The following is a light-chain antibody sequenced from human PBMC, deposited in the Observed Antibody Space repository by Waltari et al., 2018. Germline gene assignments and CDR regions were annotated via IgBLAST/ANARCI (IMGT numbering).Light chain of an antibody. Sequence: QSALTQPASVSGSPGQSITISCTGTSSDVGGYNYVSWYQQHPGKAPQLLIFEVSNRPSGVSHRFSGSKSGNTASLTISGLQAEDEADYYCGSYTTSSTLEGVFGGGTKLTVL. J-gene: IGLJ3*02. CDR1: SSDVGGYNY. CDR2: EVS. CDR3: GSYTTSSTLEGV. V-gene: IGLV2-14*01.